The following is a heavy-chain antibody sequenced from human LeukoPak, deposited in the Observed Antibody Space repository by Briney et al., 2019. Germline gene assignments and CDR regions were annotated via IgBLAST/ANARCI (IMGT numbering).Heavy chain of an antibody. CDR2: IYHSGST. J-gene: IGHJ3*02. CDR3: ARGPYYYDSSGAFDI. CDR1: GGSISSSNW. D-gene: IGHD3-22*01. Sequence: SGTLSLTCAVSGGSISSSNWWSWVRQPPGKGLEWIGEIYHSGSTNYNPSLKSRVTISVDKSKNQVSLKLSSVTAADTAVYYCARGPYYYDSSGAFDIWGQGTMVTVSS. V-gene: IGHV4-4*02.